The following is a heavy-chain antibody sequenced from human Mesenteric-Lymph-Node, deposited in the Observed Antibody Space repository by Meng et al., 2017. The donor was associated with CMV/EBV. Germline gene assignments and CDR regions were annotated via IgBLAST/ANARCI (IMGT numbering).Heavy chain of an antibody. CDR1: GFTFSNYW. J-gene: IGHJ5*02. D-gene: IGHD1-7*01. Sequence: GESLRLSCAASGFTFSNYWMHWARQAPGKGLVWVSRISSDGSVTTYADSVKGRFTISRDNAENTLYLQMTSLRAEDTALYYCARVSDWNYGFDPWGQGTLVTVSS. CDR3: ARVSDWNYGFDP. V-gene: IGHV3-74*03. CDR2: ISSDGSVT.